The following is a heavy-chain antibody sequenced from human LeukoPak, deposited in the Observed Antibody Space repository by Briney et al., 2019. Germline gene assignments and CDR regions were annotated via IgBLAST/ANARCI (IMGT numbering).Heavy chain of an antibody. CDR2: ISYDGSNK. Sequence: PGRSLRLSCAASGFTFSSYAMHWVRQAPGKGLEWVAVISYDGSNKYYADSVKGRFTISRDNSKNTLYLQMNSLRAEDTAVYCCARDSPPRAFDIWGQGTMVTVSS. V-gene: IGHV3-30-3*01. CDR1: GFTFSSYA. J-gene: IGHJ3*02. CDR3: ARDSPPRAFDI.